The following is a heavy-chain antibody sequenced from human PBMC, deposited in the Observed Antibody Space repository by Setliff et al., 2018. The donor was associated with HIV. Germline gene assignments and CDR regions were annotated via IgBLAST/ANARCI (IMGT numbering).Heavy chain of an antibody. V-gene: IGHV1-69*13. D-gene: IGHD3-22*01. CDR1: GYTFTSYG. CDR2: IIPVFGTT. J-gene: IGHJ4*02. CDR3: ARGGVYYYDSSGWSMDY. Sequence: SVKVSCKASGYTFTSYGISWVRQAPGQGLEWMGGIIPVFGTTNYAQKFQGRVTITADESTSTAYMELSSLRSEDTAVYYCARGGVYYYDSSGWSMDYWGQGTLVTVSS.